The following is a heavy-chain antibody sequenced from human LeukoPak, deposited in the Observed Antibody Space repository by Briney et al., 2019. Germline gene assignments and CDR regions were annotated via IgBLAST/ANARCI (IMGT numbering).Heavy chain of an antibody. J-gene: IGHJ6*03. Sequence: SETLSLTCTVSGGSISSYYWSWIRQPAGKGLEWIGRIYTSGSTNYNPSLKSRVTMSVDTSKNQFSLKLSSVTAADTAVYYCARTQTENYYYYYMDVWGKGTTVTVSS. CDR3: ARTQTENYYYYYMDV. V-gene: IGHV4-4*07. CDR2: IYTSGST. CDR1: GGSISSYY.